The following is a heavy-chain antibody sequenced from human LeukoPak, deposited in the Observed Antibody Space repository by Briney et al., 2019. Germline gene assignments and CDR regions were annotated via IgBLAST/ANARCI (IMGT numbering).Heavy chain of an antibody. V-gene: IGHV3-53*01. D-gene: IGHD3-3*01. Sequence: GGSLRLSCAASGFTFSSYWMHWVRQAPGKGLEWVSVIYSGGSTYYADSVKGRFTISRDNSKNTLYLQMNSLRAEDTAVYYCARGPDFWSGLDYWGQGTLVTVSS. J-gene: IGHJ4*02. CDR3: ARGPDFWSGLDY. CDR2: IYSGGST. CDR1: GFTFSSYW.